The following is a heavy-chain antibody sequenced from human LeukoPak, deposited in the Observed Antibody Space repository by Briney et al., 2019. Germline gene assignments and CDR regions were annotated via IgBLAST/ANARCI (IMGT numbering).Heavy chain of an antibody. J-gene: IGHJ4*02. CDR1: GGTFSSYA. D-gene: IGHD6-19*01. V-gene: IGHV1-69*13. CDR2: IIPIFGTA. Sequence: SVKVSCKASGGTFSSYAISWVRQAPGQGLEWMGGIIPIFGTANYAQKFQGRVTITADESTSTAYMELSSLRSEDTAVYYCARDHSSGGPYFDYWGQGTLVAVSS. CDR3: ARDHSSGGPYFDY.